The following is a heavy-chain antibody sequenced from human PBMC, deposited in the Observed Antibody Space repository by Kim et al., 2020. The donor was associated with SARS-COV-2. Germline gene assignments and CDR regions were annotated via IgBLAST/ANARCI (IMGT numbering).Heavy chain of an antibody. CDR3: ARENMYSSSLLGPYYYYGMDV. J-gene: IGHJ6*02. CDR2: IYSGGST. V-gene: IGHV3-53*01. CDR1: GFTVSSNY. Sequence: GGSLRLSCAASGFTVSSNYMSWVRQAPGKGLEWVSVIYSGGSTYYADSVKGRFTISRDNSKNTLYLQMNSLRAEDTAVYYCARENMYSSSLLGPYYYYGMDVWGQGTTVTVSS. D-gene: IGHD6-13*01.